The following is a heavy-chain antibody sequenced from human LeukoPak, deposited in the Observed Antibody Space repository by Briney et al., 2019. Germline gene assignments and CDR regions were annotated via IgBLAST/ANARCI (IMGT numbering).Heavy chain of an antibody. Sequence: GGSLRLSCAASGFTFSSYSMNWVRQAPGKGLEWVSYISSSGSTIYYADSVKGRFTISRDNAKNSLYLQMNSLRAEDTAVYYCARDKAGHFDYWGQGTLVTVSS. CDR1: GFTFSSYS. CDR3: ARDKAGHFDY. V-gene: IGHV3-48*04. CDR2: ISSSGSTI. J-gene: IGHJ4*02. D-gene: IGHD6-13*01.